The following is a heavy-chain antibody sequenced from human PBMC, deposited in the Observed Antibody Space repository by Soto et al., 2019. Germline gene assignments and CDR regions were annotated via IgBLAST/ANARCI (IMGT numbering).Heavy chain of an antibody. Sequence: GGSLRLSCAASGFTFSSYGMHWVRQAPGKGLEWVAVIWCDGSNKYYADSVKGRFTISRDNSKNTLYLQMNSLRAEDTAVYYCARGRGPDYDILTGYYNTYYYYMDVWGKGTTVTVSS. J-gene: IGHJ6*03. D-gene: IGHD3-9*01. V-gene: IGHV3-33*01. CDR1: GFTFSSYG. CDR3: ARGRGPDYDILTGYYNTYYYYMDV. CDR2: IWCDGSNK.